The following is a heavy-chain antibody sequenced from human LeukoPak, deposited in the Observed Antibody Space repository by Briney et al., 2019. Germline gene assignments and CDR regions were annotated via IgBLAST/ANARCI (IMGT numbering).Heavy chain of an antibody. V-gene: IGHV1-69*04. Sequence: VASVKVSCKPSGGTFSSYAITWVRQAPGQGLEWIGRIIPILGIANYAQKFQGRVTITADKSTSTAYMELSSLRSEDTAVYYCARDAPSPREGVVVTAIHAFDIWGQGTMVTVSS. CDR2: IIPILGIA. CDR1: GGTFSSYA. D-gene: IGHD2-21*02. CDR3: ARDAPSPREGVVVTAIHAFDI. J-gene: IGHJ3*02.